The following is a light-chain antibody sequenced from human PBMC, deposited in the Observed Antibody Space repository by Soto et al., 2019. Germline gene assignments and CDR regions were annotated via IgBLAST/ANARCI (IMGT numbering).Light chain of an antibody. V-gene: IGKV3-20*01. CDR1: QSVSSSY. Sequence: EIVLTQSPGTLSLSPGERATLSCRASQSVSSSYLDWYQQKPGQAPRLLIYGASSRATGIPDRFSGSGSGTDFTLTISRLEPEDFAVYYCQQYGSSPWTFXQGTRWIS. CDR3: QQYGSSPWT. J-gene: IGKJ1*01. CDR2: GAS.